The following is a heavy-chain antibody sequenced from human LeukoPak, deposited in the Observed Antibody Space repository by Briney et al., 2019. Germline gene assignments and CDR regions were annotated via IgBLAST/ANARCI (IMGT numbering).Heavy chain of an antibody. V-gene: IGHV1-46*01. J-gene: IGHJ6*03. CDR2: INPSGGST. CDR3: ASTPESCYMDV. Sequence: ASVKVSCKASGYTFTSYYMHWVRQAPGQGLEWMGIINPSGGSTSYAQKFQGRVTMTRDTSTSTVYMELSSLRSEDTAVYYCASTPESCYMDVWGKGTTVTVSS. CDR1: GYTFTSYY.